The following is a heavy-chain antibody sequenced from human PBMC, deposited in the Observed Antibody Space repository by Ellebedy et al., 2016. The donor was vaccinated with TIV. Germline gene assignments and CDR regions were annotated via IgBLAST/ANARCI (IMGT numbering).Heavy chain of an antibody. D-gene: IGHD4-17*01. CDR2: ISPYNGDT. Sequence: AASVKVSCKASGYKFTNYGISWVRQAPGQGLEWMAWISPYNGDTHSAQKFQGRVTMTTDTPTSTAYMELKSLTSDDTAVYYCARAGLSYGDYGLYLQHWGQGTLVTVSS. J-gene: IGHJ1*01. CDR1: GYKFTNYG. V-gene: IGHV1-18*01. CDR3: ARAGLSYGDYGLYLQH.